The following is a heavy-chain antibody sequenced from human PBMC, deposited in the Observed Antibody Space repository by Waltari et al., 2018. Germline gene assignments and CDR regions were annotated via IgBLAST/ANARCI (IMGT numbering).Heavy chain of an antibody. CDR3: ARRNLGYAFDI. D-gene: IGHD1-26*01. V-gene: IGHV1-69*12. CDR2: ILPIYGTP. CDR1: GGAFGTYA. Sequence: QVQLVQSGAEVKKPGSSVKVSCKASGGAFGTYAITWVRQAPGHGLAWVGGILPIYGTPNFAQKFQGRVTFTADESTTTAYMELTSLKSEDTAIYYCARRNLGYAFDIWGQGTLVTVSS. J-gene: IGHJ3*02.